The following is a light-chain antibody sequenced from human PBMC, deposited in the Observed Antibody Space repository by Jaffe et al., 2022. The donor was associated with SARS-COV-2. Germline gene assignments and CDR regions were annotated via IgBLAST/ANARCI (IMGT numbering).Light chain of an antibody. Sequence: DIQMTQSPSTLSASVGDRVTITCRASQSISSWLAWYQQKPGKAPKLLIYKASSLESGVPSRFSGSGSGTEFTLTISSLQPDDFATYYCQQYNSYSLLTFGQGTKVEIK. V-gene: IGKV1-5*03. CDR1: QSISSW. CDR2: KAS. CDR3: QQYNSYSLLT. J-gene: IGKJ1*01.